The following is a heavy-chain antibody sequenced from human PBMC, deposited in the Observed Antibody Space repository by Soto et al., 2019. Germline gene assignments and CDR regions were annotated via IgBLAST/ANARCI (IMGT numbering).Heavy chain of an antibody. J-gene: IGHJ5*02. CDR1: GDSITSGTYY. D-gene: IGHD1-26*01. V-gene: IGHV4-31*03. CDR3: ARDNPDVGRPGFDP. CDR2: MYYSGSV. Sequence: QVQLQESGPGLVKTSQTLSLTCTVSGDSITSGTYYWNWIRHPPGKGLEWIGYMYYSGSVYYNPSLTSRVAISRDASKNQSSLSLSSVTAADTAVYSCARDNPDVGRPGFDPWGTGTLVTVSA.